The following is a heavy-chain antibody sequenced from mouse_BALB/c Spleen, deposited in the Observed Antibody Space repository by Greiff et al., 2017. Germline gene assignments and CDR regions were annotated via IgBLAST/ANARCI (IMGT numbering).Heavy chain of an antibody. D-gene: IGHD1-1*01. J-gene: IGHJ1*01. CDR1: GFSLTSYG. V-gene: IGHV2-5-1*01. CDR2: IWRGGST. Sequence: VQLQQSGPSLVQPSQSLSITCTVSGFSLTSYGVHWVRQSPGKGLEWLGVIWRGGSTDYNAAFMSRLSITKDNSKSQVFFKMNSLQADDTAIYYCAINYYGSSQFLYWYFDVWGAGTTVTVSS. CDR3: AINYYGSSQFLYWYFDV.